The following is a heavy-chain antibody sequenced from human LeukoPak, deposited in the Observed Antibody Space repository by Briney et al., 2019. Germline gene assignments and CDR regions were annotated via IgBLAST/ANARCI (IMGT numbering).Heavy chain of an antibody. CDR3: ANSVEYYYDSSGYLPRWFDP. CDR2: ISGSGGST. J-gene: IGHJ5*02. V-gene: IGHV3-23*01. D-gene: IGHD3-22*01. CDR1: GFTLSSYA. Sequence: QAGGSLRLSCAASGFTLSSYAMSWVRQAPGKGLEWVSAISGSGGSTYYADSVKGRFTISRDNSKNTLYLQMSSLRAEDTAVYYCANSVEYYYDSSGYLPRWFDPWGQGTLVIVSS.